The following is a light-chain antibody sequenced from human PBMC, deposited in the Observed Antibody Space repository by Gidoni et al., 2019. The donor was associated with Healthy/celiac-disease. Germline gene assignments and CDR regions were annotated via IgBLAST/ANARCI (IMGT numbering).Light chain of an antibody. J-gene: IGKJ1*01. Sequence: DIVMTQSPDSLAVSLGERATIHCKSSQSVLYSSNNKNYLAWYQQKPGQPPMLLIYWASTRESGVPDRFSGSGSGADFTLTISSLQAEDVAVYCCQQYYSTPQTFGQXTKVEIK. CDR2: WAS. CDR1: QSVLYSSNNKNY. CDR3: QQYYSTPQT. V-gene: IGKV4-1*01.